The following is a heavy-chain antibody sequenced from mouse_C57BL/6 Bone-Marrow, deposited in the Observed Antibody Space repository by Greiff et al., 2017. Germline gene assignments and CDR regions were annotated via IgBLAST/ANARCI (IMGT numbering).Heavy chain of an antibody. CDR1: GYAFTNYL. Sequence: QVQLQQSGAELVRPGTSVKVSCKASGYAFTNYLIEWVKQRPGQGLEWIGVINPGSGGTNYNEKFKGKATLTADKSSSTAYMQLSSLTSEDSAVYVCARERRRRYGGGFDVWGTGTTLTVSS. D-gene: IGHD2-14*01. CDR2: INPGSGGT. CDR3: ARERRRRYGGGFDV. V-gene: IGHV1-54*01. J-gene: IGHJ1*03.